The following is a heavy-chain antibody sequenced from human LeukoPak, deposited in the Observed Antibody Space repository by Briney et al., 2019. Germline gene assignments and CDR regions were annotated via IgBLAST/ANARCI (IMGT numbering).Heavy chain of an antibody. Sequence: PSETLSLTCTVSGGSISSYYWSWIRQPPGKGLEWIGYIYYSGSTNYNPSLKSRVTISVDTSKNQFSLKLSSVTAADTAVYYCGRGERLGIDYWGQGALVTVSS. V-gene: IGHV4-59*01. J-gene: IGHJ4*02. D-gene: IGHD3-16*01. CDR1: GGSISSYY. CDR2: IYYSGST. CDR3: GRGERLGIDY.